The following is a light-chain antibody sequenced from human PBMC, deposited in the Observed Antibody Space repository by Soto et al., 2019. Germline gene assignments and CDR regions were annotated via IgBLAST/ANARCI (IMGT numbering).Light chain of an antibody. J-gene: IGKJ1*01. CDR2: AAS. Sequence: IVLTQSPDTLSLSPGERATLSCRASQSVTSSQLVGYHQKPGQAPRLRIYAASSRATGIPDRFSGSGYGTDFTITVSELETEDFAVYYCQNYANSDWSCGQGTKVEIK. CDR1: QSVTSSQ. V-gene: IGKV3-20*01. CDR3: QNYANSDWS.